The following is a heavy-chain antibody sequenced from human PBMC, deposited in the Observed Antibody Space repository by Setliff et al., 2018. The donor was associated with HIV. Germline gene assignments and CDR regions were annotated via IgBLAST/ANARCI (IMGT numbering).Heavy chain of an antibody. J-gene: IGHJ4*01. Sequence: PSETLSLTCVVSGYSISSGNYRGWIRQPPGKGLEWIGNIYHTGSTNCNPSLKSRVTMSVDTSRNHFSLRLTSVTAADAALYYCARHEGGAVAGTWYYFDYWGHGTLVTVSS. D-gene: IGHD6-19*01. CDR1: GYSISSGNY. CDR2: IYHTGST. V-gene: IGHV4-38-2*01. CDR3: ARHEGGAVAGTWYYFDY.